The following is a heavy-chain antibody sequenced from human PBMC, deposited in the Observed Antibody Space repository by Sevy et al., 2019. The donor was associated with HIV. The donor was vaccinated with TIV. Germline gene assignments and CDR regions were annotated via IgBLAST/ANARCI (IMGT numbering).Heavy chain of an antibody. J-gene: IGHJ4*02. CDR1: GFTFRNYG. V-gene: IGHV3-30*18. CDR2: ISFDGASR. D-gene: IGHD4-17*01. CDR3: AKDHAVTTEWVVFDS. Sequence: GGSLRLSCVASGFTFRNYGMHWVRQAPGKGLEWVAAISFDGASRNYADSVRGRFTISRDDSKNTVYLHMRGLRSEDTAVCFCAKDHAVTTEWVVFDSWGQGTLVTVSS.